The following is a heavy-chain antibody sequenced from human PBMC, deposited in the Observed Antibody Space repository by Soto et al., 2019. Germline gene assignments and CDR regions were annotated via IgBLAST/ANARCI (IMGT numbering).Heavy chain of an antibody. D-gene: IGHD1-26*01. J-gene: IGHJ4*02. V-gene: IGHV1-3*01. Sequence: ASVKVSCKASGYTFTSYAMHWVRQAPGQRLEWTGWINAGNGNTKYSQKFQGRVTITRDTSASTAYMELSSLRSEDTAVYYCARAGIVGATRYFDYWGQGTLVTVSS. CDR1: GYTFTSYA. CDR3: ARAGIVGATRYFDY. CDR2: INAGNGNT.